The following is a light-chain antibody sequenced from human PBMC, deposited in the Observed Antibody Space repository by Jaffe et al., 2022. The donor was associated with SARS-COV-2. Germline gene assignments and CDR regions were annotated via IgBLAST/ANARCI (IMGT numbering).Light chain of an antibody. CDR3: SSYTTTSAWV. CDR1: SSDVGGYNF. Sequence: QSALTQPASVSGSPGQSITISCTGTSSDVGGYNFVSWYQQHPGKAPKLMIYDVNYRPSGVSDRFSGSKSGNTASLTISGLQAEDEAHYYCSSYTTTSAWVFGGGTELTVL. V-gene: IGLV2-14*03. CDR2: DVN. J-gene: IGLJ3*02.